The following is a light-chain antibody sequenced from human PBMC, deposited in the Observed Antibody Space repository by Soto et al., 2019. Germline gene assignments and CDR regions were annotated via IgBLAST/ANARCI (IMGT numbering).Light chain of an antibody. J-gene: IGKJ1*01. CDR2: GAS. Sequence: EIVLTQSPGTLSLSPGERATLSCRASQSVSSSSLAWYQQIPGQAPRLLIYGASTRATGIPARFSGSGSGTEFTLTISSLQSEDFAVYYCQQYNNWPPWTFGQGTKVDIK. V-gene: IGKV3-15*01. CDR1: QSVSSS. CDR3: QQYNNWPPWT.